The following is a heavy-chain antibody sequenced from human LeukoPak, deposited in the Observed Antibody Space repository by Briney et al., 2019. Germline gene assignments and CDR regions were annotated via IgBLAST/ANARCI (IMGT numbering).Heavy chain of an antibody. CDR1: GYTLTNYN. Sequence: ASVKVSCKASGYTLTNYNISWVRQAPGQGLEWMGWINTHKGHTNFLQKFQGRVTVTTDISTNTAYVELRRLRSDDTAVYYCAREFGHCSGDNCFDFFDLWGQGSQVIVSS. CDR2: INTHKGHT. V-gene: IGHV1-18*01. D-gene: IGHD2-15*01. J-gene: IGHJ4*02. CDR3: AREFGHCSGDNCFDFFDL.